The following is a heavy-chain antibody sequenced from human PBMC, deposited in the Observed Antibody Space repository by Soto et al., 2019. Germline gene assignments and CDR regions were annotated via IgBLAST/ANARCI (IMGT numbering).Heavy chain of an antibody. CDR1: GDRVSSNSAA. J-gene: IGHJ5*02. Sequence: SQTLSLTCAISGDRVSSNSAAWNWIRQSPSRGLEWLGRTYYRSKWYNDYAVSVKSRITINQDTSKNQFSLQLNSVTPEDTAVYYCARGLTILNWFDPWGQGTLVTVSS. CDR2: TYYRSKWYN. D-gene: IGHD3-3*01. V-gene: IGHV6-1*01. CDR3: ARGLTILNWFDP.